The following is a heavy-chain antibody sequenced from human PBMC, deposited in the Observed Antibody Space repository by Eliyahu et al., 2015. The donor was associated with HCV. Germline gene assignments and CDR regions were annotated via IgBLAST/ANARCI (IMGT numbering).Heavy chain of an antibody. D-gene: IGHD6-19*01. Sequence: GKGLEWMGIIYPGDSDTRYSPSFQGQVTISADKSISTAYLQWSSLKASDTAMYYCARHRGDSSGWAFDYWGQGTLVTVSS. CDR2: IYPGDSDT. CDR3: ARHRGDSSGWAFDY. V-gene: IGHV5-51*01. J-gene: IGHJ4*02.